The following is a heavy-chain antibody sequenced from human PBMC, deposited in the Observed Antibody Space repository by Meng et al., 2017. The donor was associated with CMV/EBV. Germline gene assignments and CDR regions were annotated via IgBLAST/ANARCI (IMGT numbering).Heavy chain of an antibody. J-gene: IGHJ4*02. CDR1: GGSLSGYY. CDR3: ARVCYYDSSGYYYEGAYYFDY. Sequence: AGSLSLSCAVYGGSLSGYYWSWIRQPPGKGLEWIGETNHSGSTTYNPSLKSRVTISVDTSKNQFSLKLSAVTAADTAVYYCARVCYYDSSGYYYEGAYYFDYWGQGTLVTVSS. D-gene: IGHD3-22*01. CDR2: TNHSGST. V-gene: IGHV4-34*01.